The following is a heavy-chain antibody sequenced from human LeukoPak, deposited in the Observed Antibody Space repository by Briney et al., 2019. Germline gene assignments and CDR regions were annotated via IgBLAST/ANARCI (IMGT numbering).Heavy chain of an antibody. D-gene: IGHD5-18*01. CDR3: ARANWIQLWLTGMDV. J-gene: IGHJ6*02. CDR2: IYYSGST. V-gene: IGHV4-59*08. CDR1: GGSISSYY. Sequence: SETLSLTCTVSGGSISSYYWSWIRQPPGEGLEWIGYIYYSGSTNYNPSLKSRVTISVDTSKNQFSLKLSSVTAADTAVYYCARANWIQLWLTGMDVWGQGTTVTVSS.